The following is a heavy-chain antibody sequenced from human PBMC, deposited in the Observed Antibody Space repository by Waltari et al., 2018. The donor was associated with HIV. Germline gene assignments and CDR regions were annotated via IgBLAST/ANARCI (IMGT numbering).Heavy chain of an antibody. CDR3: AKGGTSGYTFGFGR. V-gene: IGHV3-74*01. CDR2: INSDGSIT. CDR1: GFTFSSYW. J-gene: IGHJ1*01. D-gene: IGHD5-18*01. Sequence: EVQLVESGGGLVQPGGSLRLSCAASGFTFSSYWMHWVRQAPGKGVVWVSRINSDGSITSHADSVKGRFTISRDNARNTLYLQMNSLGAEDTAMYYCAKGGTSGYTFGFGRWGQGTLVTVSS.